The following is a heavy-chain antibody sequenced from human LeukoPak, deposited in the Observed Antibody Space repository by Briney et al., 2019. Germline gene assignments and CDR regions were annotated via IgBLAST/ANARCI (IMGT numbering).Heavy chain of an antibody. CDR3: ARLYTSTWYFDY. D-gene: IGHD6-13*01. J-gene: IGHJ4*02. CDR1: GDSVSSNSAA. Sequence: TSQTLSLTCAISGDSVSSNSAAWNWIRQSPSRGLEWLGRTYYRSKWYSDYAVSVKSRITFNPDTSKNQFSLQLNSVTPEDTAVYYCARLYTSTWYFDYWGQGTLVTVSS. V-gene: IGHV6-1*01. CDR2: TYYRSKWYS.